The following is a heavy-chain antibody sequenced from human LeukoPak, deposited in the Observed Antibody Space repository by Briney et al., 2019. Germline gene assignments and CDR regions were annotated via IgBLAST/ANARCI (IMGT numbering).Heavy chain of an antibody. CDR2: IYYSGST. D-gene: IGHD3-10*01. V-gene: IGHV4-39*07. CDR1: GGSISSSSYY. CDR3: ARTTGRGVIGGRFDP. J-gene: IGHJ5*02. Sequence: SETLSLTCTVSGGSISSSSYYWGWIRQPPGKGLEWIGSIYYSGSTYYNPSLKSRVTISVDTSKNQFSLKLSSVTAADTAVYYCARTTGRGVIGGRFDPWGQGTLVTVSS.